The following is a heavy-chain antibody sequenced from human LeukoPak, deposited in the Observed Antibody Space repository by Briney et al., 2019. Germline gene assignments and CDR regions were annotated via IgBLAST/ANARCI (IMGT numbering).Heavy chain of an antibody. J-gene: IGHJ4*02. Sequence: GGSLRLSCAASGFTFSSYAMHWVRQAPGKGLEWVAVISYDGSNKYYADSVKGRFTISRDNSKNTLYLQMNSLRAEDTAVYYCANLVSYSYGWVPRAKADFDYWGQGTLVTVSS. D-gene: IGHD5-18*01. CDR1: GFTFSSYA. V-gene: IGHV3-30-3*01. CDR3: ANLVSYSYGWVPRAKADFDY. CDR2: ISYDGSNK.